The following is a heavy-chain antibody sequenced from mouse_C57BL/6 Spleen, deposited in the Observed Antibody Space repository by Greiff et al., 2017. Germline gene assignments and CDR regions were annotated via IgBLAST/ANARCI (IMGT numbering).Heavy chain of an antibody. CDR1: GYSFTEYT. Sequence: QVQLQQSGAELVKPGASVKLSCKASGYSFTEYTIYWVKQRSGPGLEWIGWFNPGSGSIKYNEKFKDKATLTADKSSSTVYMELSRLTSEASAFYCCARHETETFAYWGQGTLVTVSA. CDR3: ARHETETFAY. V-gene: IGHV1-62-2*01. J-gene: IGHJ3*01. CDR2: FNPGSGSI.